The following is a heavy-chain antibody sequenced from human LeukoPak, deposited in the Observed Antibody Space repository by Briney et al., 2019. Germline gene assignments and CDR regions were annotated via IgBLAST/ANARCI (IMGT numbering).Heavy chain of an antibody. J-gene: IGHJ4*02. CDR1: GFTFSSYG. CDR2: ISYDGSNK. Sequence: GGSLRLSCAASGFTFSSYGMHWVRQAPGKGLEWVAVISYDGSNKYYADSVKGRFTISRDNSKNTLYLQMNSLRAEDTAVYYCAKDLGGYSGYFISEGGLGDFDYWGQGTLVTVSS. CDR3: AKDLGGYSGYFISEGGLGDFDY. D-gene: IGHD5-12*01. V-gene: IGHV3-30*18.